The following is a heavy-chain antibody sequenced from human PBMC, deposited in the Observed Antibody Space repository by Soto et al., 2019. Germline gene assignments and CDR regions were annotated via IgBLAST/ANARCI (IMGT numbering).Heavy chain of an antibody. Sequence: QVQLQQWGAGLLKPSETLSLTCAVYGGSFSGYYWSWIRQPPGKGLEWIGEINHSGSTNYNPSLKSRVTMSVDTSKNQFSLKLSSVTAADTAVYYCARLRKTPIAAAARPFDYWGQGTLVTVSS. D-gene: IGHD6-13*01. J-gene: IGHJ4*02. V-gene: IGHV4-34*01. CDR3: ARLRKTPIAAAARPFDY. CDR1: GGSFSGYY. CDR2: INHSGST.